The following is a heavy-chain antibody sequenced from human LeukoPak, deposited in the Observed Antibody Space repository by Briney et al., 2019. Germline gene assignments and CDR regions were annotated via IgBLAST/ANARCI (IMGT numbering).Heavy chain of an antibody. J-gene: IGHJ6*03. CDR1: GYTFTGYY. D-gene: IGHD3-22*01. CDR2: MNPNSGST. V-gene: IGHV1-8*02. Sequence: SVKVSCKASGYTFTGYYMHWVRQAPGQGLEWMGWMNPNSGSTGYAQKFQGRVTMTRNTSISTAYMELSSLRSEDTAVYYCARWYYYDSSGYSYYYYYMDVWGKGTTVTISS. CDR3: ARWYYYDSSGYSYYYYYMDV.